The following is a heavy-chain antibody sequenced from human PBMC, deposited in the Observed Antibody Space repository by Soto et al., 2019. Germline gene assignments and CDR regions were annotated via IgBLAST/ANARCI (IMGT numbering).Heavy chain of an antibody. CDR2: IYATGTT. Sequence: PSETLSLTCTVSGASISGFYWSWIRKSAGKGLEWIGRIYATGTTDYNLSLKSRVMMSVDTSKKQFSLKLRSVTAADTAVYYCVRDGTKTLRDWFDPWGQGISVTAPQ. V-gene: IGHV4-4*07. D-gene: IGHD1-1*01. CDR1: GASISGFY. CDR3: VRDGTKTLRDWFDP. J-gene: IGHJ5*02.